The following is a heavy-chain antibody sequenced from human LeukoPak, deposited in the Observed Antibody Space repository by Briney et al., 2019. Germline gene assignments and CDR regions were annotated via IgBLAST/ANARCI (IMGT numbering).Heavy chain of an antibody. CDR2: INPNSGGT. Sequence: ASVKVSCKASVYTFTGYYMHWVRQAPGQGLEWMAWINPNSGGTNYAQKFQCRVTVTRDTSISTAYMELSRLRSDDTAVYYCARVRAAAAVDYWGQGTLVTVSS. J-gene: IGHJ4*02. CDR1: VYTFTGYY. D-gene: IGHD6-13*01. V-gene: IGHV1-2*02. CDR3: ARVRAAAAVDY.